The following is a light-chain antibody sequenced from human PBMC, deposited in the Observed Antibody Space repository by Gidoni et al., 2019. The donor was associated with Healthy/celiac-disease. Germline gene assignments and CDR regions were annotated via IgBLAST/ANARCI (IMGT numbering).Light chain of an antibody. J-gene: IGKJ1*01. V-gene: IGKV1-39*01. CDR1: KSISSY. CDR3: QQSYSTPWT. CDR2: AAS. Sequence: DIQMTQSPSSLSPSGGDRVTITCRASKSISSYLNWYHQKLGKAPKLLIDAASSLQSGVPSRFSGSGSGTDFTLTISSLQPEDFATYYCQQSYSTPWTFGQGTKVEIK.